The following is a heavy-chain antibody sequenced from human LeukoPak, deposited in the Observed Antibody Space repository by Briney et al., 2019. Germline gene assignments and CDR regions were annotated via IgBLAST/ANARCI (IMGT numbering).Heavy chain of an antibody. J-gene: IGHJ3*01. CDR2: SYSGGNA. D-gene: IGHD1-26*01. V-gene: IGHV4-59*01. CDR3: AHSKRGGGYYINAFAV. CDR1: GASTSAYY. Sequence: SETLSLTCTVSGASTSAYYWSWIRQPPGKGLEWIGYSYSGGNANDDPSLKSRVTISIDTSENRFSLRLTSVTAADTAIYFCAHSKRGGGYYINAFAVWGQGALVTISS.